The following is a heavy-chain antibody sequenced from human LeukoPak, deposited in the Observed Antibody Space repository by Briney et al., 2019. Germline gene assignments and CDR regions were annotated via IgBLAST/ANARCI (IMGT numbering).Heavy chain of an antibody. Sequence: PGGSLRLSCAVSGFTVSGNYMSWVRQAPGKGLVWVSRINSDGSSTSYADSVKGRFTISRDNAKNTLYLQMNSLRAEDTAVYYCARRSSYEGWGVDYWGQGTLVTVSS. CDR1: GFTVSGNY. CDR2: INSDGSST. D-gene: IGHD3-3*01. CDR3: ARRSSYEGWGVDY. J-gene: IGHJ4*02. V-gene: IGHV3-74*01.